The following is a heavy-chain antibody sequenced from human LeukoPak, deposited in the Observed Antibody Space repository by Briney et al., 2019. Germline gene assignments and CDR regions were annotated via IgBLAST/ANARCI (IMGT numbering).Heavy chain of an antibody. Sequence: SETLSLTCTVSGGSISSSSYYWGWIRQPPGKGLEWIGSIYYSGSTYYNPSLKSRVTISVDTSKNQFSLKLSSVTAADTAAYYCARAIRTGDDFWSGYYSPWFDPWGQGTLVTVSS. CDR2: IYYSGST. CDR3: ARAIRTGDDFWSGYYSPWFDP. D-gene: IGHD3-3*01. J-gene: IGHJ5*02. CDR1: GGSISSSSYY. V-gene: IGHV4-39*07.